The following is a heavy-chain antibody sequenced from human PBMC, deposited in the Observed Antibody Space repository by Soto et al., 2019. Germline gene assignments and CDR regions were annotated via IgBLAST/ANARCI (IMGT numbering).Heavy chain of an antibody. CDR2: IIPIFGTA. D-gene: IGHD3-16*01. CDR3: AREGLTPPDTPWWFDP. J-gene: IGHJ5*02. V-gene: IGHV1-69*13. CDR1: GGTFSSYA. Sequence: SVKVSCKASGGTFSSYAISWVRQAPGQGLEWMGGIIPIFGTANYAQKFQGRVTITADESTSTAYMELSSLRSDDTAVYYCAREGLTPPDTPWWFDPWGQGTLVTVSS.